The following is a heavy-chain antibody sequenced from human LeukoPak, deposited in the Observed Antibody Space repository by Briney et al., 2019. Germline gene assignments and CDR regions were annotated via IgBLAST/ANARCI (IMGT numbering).Heavy chain of an antibody. J-gene: IGHJ4*02. D-gene: IGHD3-22*01. V-gene: IGHV1-18*01. CDR1: GYTFTSFG. CDR3: ARGEPRTASYYYDSSGYYY. CDR2: ISAYNGNT. Sequence: ASVKVSCKASGYTFTSFGISWVRQAPGQGLEWMGWISAYNGNTKSAQKFQGRVIMTTDTSTSTAYMELRSLRSDDTAVYYCARGEPRTASYYYDSSGYYYWGQGTLVTVSS.